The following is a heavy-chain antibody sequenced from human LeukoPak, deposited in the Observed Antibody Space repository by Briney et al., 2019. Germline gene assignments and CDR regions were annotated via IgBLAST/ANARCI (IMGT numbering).Heavy chain of an antibody. J-gene: IGHJ4*02. CDR3: ARCYYGSGSYYNINRFDY. CDR1: GYTLTGYY. V-gene: IGHV1-2*02. Sequence: ASVKVSCKXSGYTLTGYYMHWVRQAPGQGLEWMGRINPNSGGTNYAQKFQGRVTMTRDTSISTAYMELSRLRSDDTAVYYCARCYYGSGSYYNINRFDYWGQGTLVTVSS. CDR2: INPNSGGT. D-gene: IGHD3-10*01.